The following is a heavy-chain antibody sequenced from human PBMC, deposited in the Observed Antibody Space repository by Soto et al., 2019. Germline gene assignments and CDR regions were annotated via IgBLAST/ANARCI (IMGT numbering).Heavy chain of an antibody. CDR3: AREGQLGY. D-gene: IGHD6-6*01. Sequence: QVQLVQYGAEVKKPGASVKVSCKASGYTFSNYGFSWVRQAPGQGLEWMGWISGYNGNTNYGERLQGRVTMTTDTSTSTAYMELRSLRYDDTAVYYCAREGQLGYWGQGTPVTVSS. V-gene: IGHV1-18*01. CDR2: ISGYNGNT. J-gene: IGHJ4*02. CDR1: GYTFSNYG.